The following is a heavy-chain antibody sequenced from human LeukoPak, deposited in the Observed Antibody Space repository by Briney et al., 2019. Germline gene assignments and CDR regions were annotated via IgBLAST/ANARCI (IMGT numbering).Heavy chain of an antibody. Sequence: GGSLRLSCAASGFTFSNYWMNWVRQAPGKGLEWVANINQDGSEKYYVDSVKGRFTISRDNAKNSLYLQMNSLRAEDTAVYYCARDANWGFDAFDIWGQGTMVTVSS. CDR1: GFTFSNYW. CDR3: ARDANWGFDAFDI. D-gene: IGHD7-27*01. J-gene: IGHJ3*02. V-gene: IGHV3-7*01. CDR2: INQDGSEK.